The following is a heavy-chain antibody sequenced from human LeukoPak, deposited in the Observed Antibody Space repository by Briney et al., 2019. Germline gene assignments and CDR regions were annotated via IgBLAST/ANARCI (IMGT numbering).Heavy chain of an antibody. J-gene: IGHJ4*02. CDR1: GGTFSSYA. CDR3: ARVYDILTGYSQD. CDR2: IIPILGIA. D-gene: IGHD3-9*01. V-gene: IGHV1-69*04. Sequence: GASVKVSCKASGGTFSSYAISWVRQAPGQGLEWMGRIIPILGIANYAQKFQGRVTITADKSTSTASMELSSLRSEDTAVYYCARVYDILTGYSQDWGQGTLVTVSS.